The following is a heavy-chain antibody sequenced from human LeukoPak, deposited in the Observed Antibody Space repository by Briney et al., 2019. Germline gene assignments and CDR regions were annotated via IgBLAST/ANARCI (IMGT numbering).Heavy chain of an antibody. V-gene: IGHV3-74*01. CDR1: GFTFSRYW. J-gene: IGHJ4*02. CDR3: ARERVMYYYGAGSPDY. CDR2: INCYGSSK. Sequence: GGSLRLSCAASGFTFSRYWMHWVRQGPGKGLVLVSRINCYGSSKSYADSVKGRFTISSDKAKNTLYLQMNSLRAEDTAVYYCARERVMYYYGAGSPDYWGKGTLVTVSS. D-gene: IGHD3-10*01.